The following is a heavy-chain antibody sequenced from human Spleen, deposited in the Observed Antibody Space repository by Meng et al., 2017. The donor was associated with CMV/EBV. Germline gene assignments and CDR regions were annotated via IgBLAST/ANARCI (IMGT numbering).Heavy chain of an antibody. CDR2: INWNSGRI. V-gene: IGHV3-9*01. CDR3: ARDLRATWNNFPSVMDV. J-gene: IGHJ6*02. D-gene: IGHD1/OR15-1a*01. CDR1: GFTFDDYA. Sequence: SLKISCAGSGFTFDDYAMHWVRQAPGKGLEWVSGINWNSGRIGYADSVKGRFTFSRDNAKNSLYLQMNSLRAEDTALYYCARDLRATWNNFPSVMDVWGQGTTVTVSS.